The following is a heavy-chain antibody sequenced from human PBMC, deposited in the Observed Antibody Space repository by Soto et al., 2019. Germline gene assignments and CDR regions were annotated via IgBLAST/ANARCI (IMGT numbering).Heavy chain of an antibody. D-gene: IGHD2-2*01. J-gene: IGHJ4*02. CDR2: ISAYNGNT. CDR1: GYTFTSYG. CDR3: ARGKQRIVVVPAALDY. V-gene: IGHV1-18*01. Sequence: AASVKVSCKAAGYTFTSYGISWVRQAPGQGLEWMGWISAYNGNTNYAQKLQGRVTMTTDTSTSTAYMELRSLRSDDTAVYYCARGKQRIVVVPAALDYWGQGTLVTVSS.